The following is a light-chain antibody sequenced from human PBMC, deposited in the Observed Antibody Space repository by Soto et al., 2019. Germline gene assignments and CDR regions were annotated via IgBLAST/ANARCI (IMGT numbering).Light chain of an antibody. J-gene: IGKJ2*01. V-gene: IGKV1-5*03. Sequence: DIQMTQSPSTLYASVGDRVTITCRASQSISSWLAWYQQKPGRAPKVLIYKASSLESGVPSRFSGSGSGTEFTLTISSLQPDDFATYYCQQYKSYPYTFGRGTKLEIK. CDR3: QQYKSYPYT. CDR1: QSISSW. CDR2: KAS.